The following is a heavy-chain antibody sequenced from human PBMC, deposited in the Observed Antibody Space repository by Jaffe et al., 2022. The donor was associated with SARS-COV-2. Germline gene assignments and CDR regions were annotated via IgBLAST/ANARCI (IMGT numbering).Heavy chain of an antibody. Sequence: EVQLLESGGGLVQPGGSLRLACEASGFTFNSYAVRWVRQAPGKGLEWVSVTSASGGSTYYADSVKGRFTISRDNSKNTLYLQMNSLRAEDTAVYYCAKERRLGEFSFVGPDYWGQGTLVTVSS. CDR2: TSASGGST. CDR3: AKERRLGEFSFVGPDY. V-gene: IGHV3-23*01. J-gene: IGHJ4*02. CDR1: GFTFNSYA. D-gene: IGHD3-16*02.